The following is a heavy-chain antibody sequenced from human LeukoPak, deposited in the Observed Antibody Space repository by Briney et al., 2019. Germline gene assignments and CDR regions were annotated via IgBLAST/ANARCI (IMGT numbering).Heavy chain of an antibody. CDR3: AKRGSSSSACRSDY. CDR2: ISGSGDST. V-gene: IGHV3-23*01. J-gene: IGHJ4*02. Sequence: GGSLRLSCAASGFTFSSYAMSWVRQAPGKGLEWVSSISGSGDSTYYADSVKGRFTISRDNSKNTLFLQMNSLRAEDTAVYHCAKRGSSSSACRSDYWGQGTLVTVSS. D-gene: IGHD6-6*01. CDR1: GFTFSSYA.